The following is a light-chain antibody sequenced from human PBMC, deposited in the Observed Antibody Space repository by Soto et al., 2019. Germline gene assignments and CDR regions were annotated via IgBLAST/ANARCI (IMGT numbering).Light chain of an antibody. CDR1: SSDIGVYNY. CDR3: FSYAGSSTPIYV. Sequence: QSALTQPASVSGSPGQSITISCTGTSSDIGVYNYVSWYQQHPGKAPKLVICEVSNRPSGVSNRFSGSKSGNTASLTISGLQAEDEADYYCFSYAGSSTPIYVFGSGTKLTVL. J-gene: IGLJ1*01. CDR2: EVS. V-gene: IGLV2-14*01.